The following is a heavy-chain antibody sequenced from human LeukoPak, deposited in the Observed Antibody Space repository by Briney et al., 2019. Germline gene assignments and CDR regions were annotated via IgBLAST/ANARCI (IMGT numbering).Heavy chain of an antibody. D-gene: IGHD1-1*01. CDR1: GGSISSYY. Sequence: SETLSLTCTVSGGSISSYYWSWIRQPPGKGLEWIGYIYYSGSTNYNPSLKSRVTISVDTSKNQFSLKLSSVTPADTAVYYCASLATTGIGENFQHWGQGTQVTVSS. CDR3: ASLATTGIGENFQH. CDR2: IYYSGST. J-gene: IGHJ1*01. V-gene: IGHV4-59*01.